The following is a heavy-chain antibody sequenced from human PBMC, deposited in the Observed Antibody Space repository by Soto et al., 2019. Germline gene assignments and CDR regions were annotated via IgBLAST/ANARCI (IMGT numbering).Heavy chain of an antibody. CDR1: GYTFTSYG. V-gene: IGHV1-18*01. D-gene: IGHD3-3*01. J-gene: IGHJ6*02. CDR2: ISAYNGNT. CDR3: ARDPLGITSFGVALPSYYYYGLDV. Sequence: GASVKVSCKASGYTFTSYGMSWVRQAPGRGLVWMVCISAYNGNTNYAQKLQGRVTMTTDTSTSTTYMELRSLRSDDTAVYYCARDPLGITSFGVALPSYYYYGLDVSGQATTVNVSS.